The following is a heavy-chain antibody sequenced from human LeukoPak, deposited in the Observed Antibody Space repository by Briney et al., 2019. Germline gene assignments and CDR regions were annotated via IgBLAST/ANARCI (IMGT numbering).Heavy chain of an antibody. V-gene: IGHV3-66*02. Sequence: GGSLRLSCAASGFTVSSNYMSWLRQAPGKGLEGVSVIYSGGSTYYADSVKGRFTISRDNSKNTLYLQMNSLRAEDTAVYYCAREALFHYDYWGQGTLVTVSS. D-gene: IGHD3-3*01. J-gene: IGHJ4*02. CDR3: AREALFHYDY. CDR2: IYSGGST. CDR1: GFTVSSNY.